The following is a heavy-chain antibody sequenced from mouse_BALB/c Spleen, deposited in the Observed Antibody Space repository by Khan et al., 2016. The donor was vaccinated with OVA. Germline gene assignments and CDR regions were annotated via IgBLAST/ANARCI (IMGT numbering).Heavy chain of an antibody. D-gene: IGHD6-1*01. CDR1: GYTFTDYY. Sequence: VQLQESGAELARPGASVRLSCKASGYTFTDYYINWKRQRTGQGLEWIGEFYPGSDNTYYNEKFKGKATLTADKSSSTVYMQLSSLTSEDSAVYFCARECAAWFPYWGQGTLVTVS. CDR2: FYPGSDNT. CDR3: ARECAAWFPY. J-gene: IGHJ3*01. V-gene: IGHV1-77*01.